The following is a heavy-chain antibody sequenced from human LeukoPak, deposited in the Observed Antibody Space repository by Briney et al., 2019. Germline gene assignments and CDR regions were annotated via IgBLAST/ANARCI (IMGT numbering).Heavy chain of an antibody. Sequence: ASVKVSCKASGYTFTVYDIHWVRQAPGQGLEWMGWINPNSGGTKYAQKFQGRVTMTRATSISTAYMELSRLRSDDTAVYYCARVHSSSWYGIDYWGQGTLVTVSS. V-gene: IGHV1-2*02. J-gene: IGHJ4*02. D-gene: IGHD6-13*01. CDR1: GYTFTVYD. CDR2: INPNSGGT. CDR3: ARVHSSSWYGIDY.